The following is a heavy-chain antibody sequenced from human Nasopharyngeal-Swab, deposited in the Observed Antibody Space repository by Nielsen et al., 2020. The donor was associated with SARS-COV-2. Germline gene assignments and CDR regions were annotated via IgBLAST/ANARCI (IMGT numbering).Heavy chain of an antibody. Sequence: SLKISCAASGFTFDDYAMHWFRQAPGKGLEWVSGISWNSGSIGYADSVKGRFTISRDNAKNSLYLQMNSLRAEDTALYYCAKDIANWNDEWGWFDPWGQGTLVTVSS. CDR1: GFTFDDYA. D-gene: IGHD1-1*01. V-gene: IGHV3-9*01. J-gene: IGHJ5*02. CDR3: AKDIANWNDEWGWFDP. CDR2: ISWNSGSI.